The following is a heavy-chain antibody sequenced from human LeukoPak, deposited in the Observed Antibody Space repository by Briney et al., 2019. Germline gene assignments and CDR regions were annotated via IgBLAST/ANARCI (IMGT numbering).Heavy chain of an antibody. CDR2: INPSGGST. D-gene: IGHD2-8*01. V-gene: IGHV1-46*01. Sequence: ASVKVSCKASGYTFTSYYMHWVRQAPGQGLEWMGIINPSGGSTSYAQKFQGRVTMTRDTSTSTVYMELSSLSSEDTAVYYCARDGVFSASPLGSVPYYFDYWGQGTLVTVSS. CDR1: GYTFTSYY. CDR3: ARDGVFSASPLGSVPYYFDY. J-gene: IGHJ4*02.